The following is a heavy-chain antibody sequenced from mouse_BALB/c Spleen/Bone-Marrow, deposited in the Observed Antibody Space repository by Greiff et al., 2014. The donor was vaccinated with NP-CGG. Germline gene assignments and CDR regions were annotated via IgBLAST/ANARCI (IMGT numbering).Heavy chain of an antibody. CDR1: GYTFTNYW. J-gene: IGHJ1*01. Sequence: DLVKPGASVKLSCKTSGYTFTNYWINWIKQRPGQGLEWLGRTAPGSSSTYYNEMFKVKAPLTVDTSSSTAYIQLSSLSSEDSAVYFCARERYGYDGWYFDVWGAGTTVTVSS. V-gene: IGHV1S41*01. D-gene: IGHD2-2*01. CDR2: TAPGSSST. CDR3: ARERYGYDGWYFDV.